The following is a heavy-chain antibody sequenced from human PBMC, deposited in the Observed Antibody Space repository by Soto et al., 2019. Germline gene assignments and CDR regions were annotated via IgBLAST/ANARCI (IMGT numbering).Heavy chain of an antibody. CDR2: IYYSGST. D-gene: IGHD4-4*01. CDR1: GGSISSYY. CDR3: ARSRMTTRFDNWFDP. Sequence: PSETLSLTCTVSGGSISSYYWSWIRQPPGKGLEWIGYIYYSGSTNYNPSLKSRVTISVDTSKNQFSLKLSSVTAADTAGYYCARSRMTTRFDNWFDPWGQGTLVTVSS. V-gene: IGHV4-59*01. J-gene: IGHJ5*02.